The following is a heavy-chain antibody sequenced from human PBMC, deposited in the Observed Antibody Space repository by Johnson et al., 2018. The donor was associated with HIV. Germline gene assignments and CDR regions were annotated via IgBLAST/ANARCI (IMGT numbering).Heavy chain of an antibody. D-gene: IGHD1-1*01. CDR2: ISWDDGRT. J-gene: IGHJ3*02. CDR1: GFTFDDYA. CDR3: ARREGTTGTFSAFDI. Sequence: EVRLVESGGGVIRPGGSLRLSCAASGFTFDDYAVSWVRQAPGKGLEWVCGISWDDGRTCSGDSVKGRFTISRDNAKNSLYLQMNSLRAEDTALYYCARREGTTGTFSAFDIWGQGTMVTVSS. V-gene: IGHV3-20*04.